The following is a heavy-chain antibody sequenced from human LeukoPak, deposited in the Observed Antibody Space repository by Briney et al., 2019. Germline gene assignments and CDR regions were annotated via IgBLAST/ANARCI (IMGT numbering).Heavy chain of an antibody. Sequence: AGGSLRLSCAASGFTFINYWMHWVRQAPGKGLGWVSRINSDGTSTTYADSVKGRFTISRDNAKNTLYLQMNSLRADDTAMYYCARDTGYSNYDYWGQGTLVTVSS. CDR2: INSDGTST. J-gene: IGHJ4*02. CDR3: ARDTGYSNYDY. V-gene: IGHV3-74*01. D-gene: IGHD4-4*01. CDR1: GFTFINYW.